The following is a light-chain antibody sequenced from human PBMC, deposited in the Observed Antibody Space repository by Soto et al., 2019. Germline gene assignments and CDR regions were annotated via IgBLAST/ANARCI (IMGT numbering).Light chain of an antibody. CDR3: QQIYSVPWT. CDR1: QSISSY. J-gene: IGKJ1*01. V-gene: IGKV1-39*01. CDR2: GAS. Sequence: DVKMSQSASSLSSSIEARVTITCRASQSISSYLTWYQQRPGQAPKLLIYGASRFHSGVPARFTGSGSGTDFTLTISSLQPEDSATYYCQQIYSVPWTFGQGTKVAIK.